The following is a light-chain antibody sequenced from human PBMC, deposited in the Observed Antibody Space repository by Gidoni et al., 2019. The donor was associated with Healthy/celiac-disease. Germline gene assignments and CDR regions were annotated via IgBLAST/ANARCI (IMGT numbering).Light chain of an antibody. CDR1: QTIISW. J-gene: IGKJ1*01. Sequence: DIQMSQSPSTLSASVGDRVTITCRASQTIISWLAWYQQKPGKAPNLLIYYASTLESGVPSRFSGSGSGTEFTLTISSLQPDDFATDYCRQYNSYPWTFGQGTKVEIK. V-gene: IGKV1-5*01. CDR3: RQYNSYPWT. CDR2: YAS.